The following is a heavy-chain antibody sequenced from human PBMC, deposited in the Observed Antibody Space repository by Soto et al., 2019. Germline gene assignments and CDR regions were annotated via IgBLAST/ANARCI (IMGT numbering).Heavy chain of an antibody. CDR3: ARTLRAARRWGWFDP. V-gene: IGHV1-69*01. CDR2: SIPIFGTA. D-gene: IGHD6-6*01. Sequence: QVQLVQSGAEVKKPGSSVKVSCKASGGTFRSYAISWVRQAPGQGLEWMGGSIPIFGTANYAQKFQGRVTITADESTRTAYMELSSLRSENTDVNYCARTLRAARRWGWFDPWGQGTLVTVSS. CDR1: GGTFRSYA. J-gene: IGHJ5*02.